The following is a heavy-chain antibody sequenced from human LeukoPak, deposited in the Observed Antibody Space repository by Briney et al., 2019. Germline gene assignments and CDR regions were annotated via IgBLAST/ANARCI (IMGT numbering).Heavy chain of an antibody. Sequence: PGGSLRLSCAASGFTFSSYAMSWVRQAPGKGLEWVSAISGSGGSTYYADSVKGRFTISRDNSKNTLYLQMNSLRAKDTAVYYCAKPLPSTLRITIFGVVPHPFDYWGQGTLVTVSS. D-gene: IGHD3-3*01. CDR2: ISGSGGST. CDR3: AKPLPSTLRITIFGVVPHPFDY. CDR1: GFTFSSYA. J-gene: IGHJ4*02. V-gene: IGHV3-23*01.